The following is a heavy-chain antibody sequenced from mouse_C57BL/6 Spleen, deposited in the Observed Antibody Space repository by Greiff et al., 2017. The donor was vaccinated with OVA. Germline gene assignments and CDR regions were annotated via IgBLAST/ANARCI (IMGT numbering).Heavy chain of an antibody. Sequence: EVKLMESGGGLVKPGGSLKLSCAASGFTFSDYGMHWVRQAPEKGLEWVAYISSGSSTIYYADTVKGRFTISRDNAKNTLFLQMTSLRSEDTAMYYCARLNFYWYFDVWGTGTTVTVSS. V-gene: IGHV5-17*01. CDR3: ARLNFYWYFDV. J-gene: IGHJ1*03. CDR2: ISSGSSTI. D-gene: IGHD1-3*01. CDR1: GFTFSDYG.